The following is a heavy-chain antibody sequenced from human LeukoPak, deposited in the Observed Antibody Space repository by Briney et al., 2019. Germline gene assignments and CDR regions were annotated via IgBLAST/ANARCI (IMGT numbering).Heavy chain of an antibody. CDR3: ARRKARDLILDY. J-gene: IGHJ4*02. Sequence: GASVKVSSKVSGYTLTELSMHWVRQAPGKGLEWMGGFDPKDGETIYAQKFQGRVTMTEDTSTDTAYMELSSLRSEDTAVYYCARRKARDLILDYWGQGTLVTVSS. CDR1: GYTLTELS. CDR2: FDPKDGET. V-gene: IGHV1-24*01. D-gene: IGHD3/OR15-3a*01.